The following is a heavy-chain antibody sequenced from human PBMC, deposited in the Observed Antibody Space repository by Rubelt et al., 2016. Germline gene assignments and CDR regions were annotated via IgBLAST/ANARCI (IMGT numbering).Heavy chain of an antibody. V-gene: IGHV5-10-1*01. CDR1: GYSFTSYW. CDR3: AGIRGTMIVVGDDAFDI. J-gene: IGHJ3*02. Sequence: EVQLVQSGAEVKKPGESLRISCKGSGYSFTSYWISWVRQMPGKGLEWMGRIDPSDSYTNYSPSFQGHVTISADQALSTAYLQWSSRKASDTAMYYCAGIRGTMIVVGDDAFDIWGQGTMVTVSS. D-gene: IGHD3-22*01. CDR2: IDPSDSYT.